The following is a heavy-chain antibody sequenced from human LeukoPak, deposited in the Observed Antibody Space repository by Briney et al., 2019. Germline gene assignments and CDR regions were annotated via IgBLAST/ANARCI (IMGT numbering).Heavy chain of an antibody. J-gene: IGHJ6*03. V-gene: IGHV3-21*01. D-gene: IGHD6-19*01. CDR3: ARVGRYSSGWYGDYYYYMDV. Sequence: SGGSLRLSCAASGFSFDDHAMNWVRQAPGKGLEWVSSISSSSSYIYYADSVEGRFTISRDNAKNSLYLQMNSLRAEDTAVYYCARVGRYSSGWYGDYYYYMDVWGKGTTVTISS. CDR2: ISSSSSYI. CDR1: GFSFDDHA.